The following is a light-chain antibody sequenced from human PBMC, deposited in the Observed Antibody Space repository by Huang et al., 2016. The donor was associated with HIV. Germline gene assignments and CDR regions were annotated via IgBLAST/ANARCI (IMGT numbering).Light chain of an antibody. CDR1: QDISNY. CDR3: QQYDNVPYT. J-gene: IGKJ2*01. V-gene: IGKV1-33*01. Sequence: DIQMTQSPSSLSASVGDRVTITCQASQDISNYLNWYQQKPGKAPKLLIYDASNLETGCPSRFSRSGSGTDFTLTISSLQPEDVATYYCQQYDNVPYTFGQGTKLEIK. CDR2: DAS.